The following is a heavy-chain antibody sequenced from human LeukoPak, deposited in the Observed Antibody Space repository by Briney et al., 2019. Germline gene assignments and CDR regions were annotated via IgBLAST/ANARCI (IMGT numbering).Heavy chain of an antibody. J-gene: IGHJ4*02. V-gene: IGHV3-21*01. Sequence: GGSLRLSCAASGFTFNTFNMNWVRQAPGKRLEWVSSITSGGDYIYYADSVKGRFTTSRDNAKNSLSLQLNSLRVEDTAVYYCARGHYDVLAASYKWTPDYWGQGTLVTVSS. CDR3: ARGHYDVLAASYKWTPDY. CDR1: GFTFNTFN. CDR2: ITSGGDYI. D-gene: IGHD3-9*01.